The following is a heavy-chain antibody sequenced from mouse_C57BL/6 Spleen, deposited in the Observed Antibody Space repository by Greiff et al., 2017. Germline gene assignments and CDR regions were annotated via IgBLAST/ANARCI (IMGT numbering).Heavy chain of an antibody. CDR1: GYTFTSYW. CDR3: ARMELYGYDYAMDY. V-gene: IGHV1-72*01. CDR2: IDPNSGGT. J-gene: IGHJ4*01. Sequence: QVQLKQPGAELVKPGASVKLSCKASGYTFTSYWMHWVKQRPGRGLEWIGRIDPNSGGTKYNEKFKSKATLTVDKPSSTAYMQLSSLTSEDSAVYYCARMELYGYDYAMDYWGQGTSVTVSS. D-gene: IGHD2-2*01.